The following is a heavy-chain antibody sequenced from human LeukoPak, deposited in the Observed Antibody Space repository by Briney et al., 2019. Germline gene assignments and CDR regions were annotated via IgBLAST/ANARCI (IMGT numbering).Heavy chain of an antibody. D-gene: IGHD2-8*02. V-gene: IGHV3-23*01. J-gene: IGHJ4*02. CDR2: ISGSGGST. CDR3: AASAPSGDYGDY. CDR1: GFTSSSYA. Sequence: GGSLRLSCVASGFTSSSYAMSWVRQAPGKGLEWVSAISGSGGSTYYADSVKGRFTISRDNSKNTLYLQMNSLRAEDTAVYYCAASAPSGDYGDYWGQGTLVTVSS.